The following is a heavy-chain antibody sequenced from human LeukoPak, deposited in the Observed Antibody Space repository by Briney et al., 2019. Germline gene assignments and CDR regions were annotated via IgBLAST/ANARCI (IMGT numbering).Heavy chain of an antibody. CDR2: INPNSGGT. Sequence: ASVKVSCKASGYTFTGYYMHWVRQAPGQGLEWMGRINPNSGGTNYAKKFQGRVTMTRDTSISTAYMELSRLRSDDTAVYYCARVKVEQWQSLLGYYYYGMDVWGQGTTVTVSS. CDR3: ARVKVEQWQSLLGYYYYGMDV. CDR1: GYTFTGYY. D-gene: IGHD6-19*01. J-gene: IGHJ6*02. V-gene: IGHV1-2*06.